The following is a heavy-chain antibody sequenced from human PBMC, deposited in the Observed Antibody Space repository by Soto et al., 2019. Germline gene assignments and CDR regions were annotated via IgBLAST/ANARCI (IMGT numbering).Heavy chain of an antibody. D-gene: IGHD3-22*01. CDR3: VRATYFSDSSGYTRCFDY. CDR1: GCTFSGPS. J-gene: IGHJ4*02. V-gene: IGHV3-73*01. CDR2: IRSKANSYAT. Sequence: SLRRSGSASGCTFSGPSMHCVRQASGKWLEWVGRIRSKANSYATAYAASVKGRFTISRDDSKNTAYLQMNSLKTEDTAVYYCVRATYFSDSSGYTRCFDYCGQRTMVTVSS.